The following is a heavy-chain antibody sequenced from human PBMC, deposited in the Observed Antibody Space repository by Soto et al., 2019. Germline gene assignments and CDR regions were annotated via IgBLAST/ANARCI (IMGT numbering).Heavy chain of an antibody. D-gene: IGHD2-2*01. CDR1: GFTFSIYA. CDR3: AKRKYRPSTTCFHY. Sequence: GGSLRLSCAASGFTFSIYAMSWVRRAPGKGLEWVSIIYSDGHTYYTDSVKGRFTISRDNSKNTLYLQMSSLRVEDTAVYYCAKRKYRPSTTCFHYWGQGTLVTVSS. V-gene: IGHV3-66*01. CDR2: IYSDGHT. J-gene: IGHJ4*02.